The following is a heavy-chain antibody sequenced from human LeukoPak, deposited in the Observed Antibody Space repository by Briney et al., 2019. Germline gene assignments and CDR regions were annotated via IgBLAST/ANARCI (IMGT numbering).Heavy chain of an antibody. J-gene: IGHJ4*02. Sequence: GGSLRLSCAVSGFTFGNYDMHWVRQTPGKGLEWVAVIWHDGSKEFYVDSVKGRFTISRDNSENTLYLRMNSLRAEDTAVYYCARDHHYYDSSGLRSGCIDYWGQGTLVTVSS. V-gene: IGHV3-30*12. D-gene: IGHD3-22*01. CDR1: GFTFGNYD. CDR3: ARDHHYYDSSGLRSGCIDY. CDR2: IWHDGSKE.